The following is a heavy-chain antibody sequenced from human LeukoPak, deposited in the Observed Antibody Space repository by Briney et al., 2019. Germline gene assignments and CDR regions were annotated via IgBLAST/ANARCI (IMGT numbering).Heavy chain of an antibody. V-gene: IGHV4-59*08. J-gene: IGHJ6*02. Sequence: PETLSLTCTVSGGSISGYYWSWIRQPPGKGLEWIGYIYYSGSTSYHPSLKSRVTISVDTSKNQFSLKLSSGTAAAAAVYYCARHLSLVGEYYYSGMDVWGQGTTVTVSS. CDR3: ARHLSLVGEYYYSGMDV. D-gene: IGHD2-15*01. CDR2: IYYSGST. CDR1: GGSISGYY.